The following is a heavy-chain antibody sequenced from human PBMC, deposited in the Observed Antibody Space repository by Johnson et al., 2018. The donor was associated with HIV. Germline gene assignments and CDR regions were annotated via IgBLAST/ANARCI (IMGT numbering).Heavy chain of an antibody. CDR2: ISGSGGST. CDR1: GFTFSDYY. Sequence: MQLVESGGGLVKPGGSLRLSCAASGFTFSDYYMSWIRQAPGKGLEWVSTISGSGGSTYHADSVKGRFTIYRDNSNNTLYMQMKSLKAEDTAVYYCARDLHAFDIWGQGTMVTVSS. V-gene: IGHV3-23*04. J-gene: IGHJ3*02. CDR3: ARDLHAFDI.